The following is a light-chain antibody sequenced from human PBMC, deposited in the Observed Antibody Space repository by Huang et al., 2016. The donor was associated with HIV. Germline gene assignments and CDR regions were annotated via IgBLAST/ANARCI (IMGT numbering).Light chain of an antibody. CDR2: SAS. J-gene: IGKJ5*01. Sequence: IQMTQSPTSLSASVGDRVSIVCRASQSISTYLNWYQQKPGKAPKLLISSASTLHSGVPSRFSGSGSGTEFTLTISGLQLDDFATYYCQQSYSALSSFGPGTRL. V-gene: IGKV1-39*01. CDR3: QQSYSALSS. CDR1: QSISTY.